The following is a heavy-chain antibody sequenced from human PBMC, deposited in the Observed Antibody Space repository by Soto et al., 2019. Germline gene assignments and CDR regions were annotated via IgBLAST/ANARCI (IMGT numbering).Heavy chain of an antibody. V-gene: IGHV1-8*01. J-gene: IGHJ5*02. CDR1: GYTFTNND. CDR3: ARMASFGSLNWFDP. Sequence: ASVKVSCKASGYTFTNNDVTWVRQATGQGLEWMGWMNPGSGDTGYAQKFQGRVTMTRNISIATAYMELRSLRSEDTAIYYCARMASFGSLNWFDPWGQGTLVTVSS. CDR2: MNPGSGDT. D-gene: IGHD5-18*01.